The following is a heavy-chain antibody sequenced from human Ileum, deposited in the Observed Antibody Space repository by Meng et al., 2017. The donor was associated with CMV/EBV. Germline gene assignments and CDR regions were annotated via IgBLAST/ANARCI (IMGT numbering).Heavy chain of an antibody. CDR1: GDSVSSNSAA. D-gene: IGHD3-10*01. Sequence: SETLSLTCAISGDSVSSNSAAWNWIRQSPSGGLEWLGRTYFTSKWYYDYAVSVKSRITINPDTSKNQFSLHLNSVTPEDTAVYYCARGDLYYYGSGSDNWFDPWGQGTRVTGYS. CDR3: ARGDLYYYGSGSDNWFDP. V-gene: IGHV6-1*01. CDR2: TYFTSKWYY. J-gene: IGHJ5*02.